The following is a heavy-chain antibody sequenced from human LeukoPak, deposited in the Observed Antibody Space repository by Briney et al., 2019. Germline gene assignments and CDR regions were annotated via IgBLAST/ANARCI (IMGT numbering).Heavy chain of an antibody. D-gene: IGHD5-18*01. Sequence: GGSLRLSCVGSGFRFSSYDMNWVRQAPGRGLEWLSYLTRTSSATWYADSVKGRFTIFRDNAKSSLYLQMNSLRVEDTAVYYCATGGSEYRSDWFDSWGQGTLVSVAS. CDR1: GFRFSSYD. CDR2: LTRTSSAT. V-gene: IGHV3-48*01. J-gene: IGHJ5*01. CDR3: ATGGSEYRSDWFDS.